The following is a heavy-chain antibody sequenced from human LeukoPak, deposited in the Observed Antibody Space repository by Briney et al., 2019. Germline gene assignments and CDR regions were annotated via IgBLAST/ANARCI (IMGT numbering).Heavy chain of an antibody. J-gene: IGHJ1*01. V-gene: IGHV1-46*01. CDR2: INPSGGST. CDR1: GYTFTSYY. CDR3: ARDFHDSSGPPRNFQH. D-gene: IGHD3-22*01. Sequence: GASVKVSFKASGYTFTSYYMHWVRQAPGQGLEWMGIINPSGGSTSYAQKFQGRITMTRDTSTSTVYMELSSLRSEDTAVYYCARDFHDSSGPPRNFQHWGQGTLVTVSS.